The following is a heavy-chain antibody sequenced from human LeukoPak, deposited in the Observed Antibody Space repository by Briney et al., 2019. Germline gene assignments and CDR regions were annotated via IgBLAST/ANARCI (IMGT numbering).Heavy chain of an antibody. Sequence: ASVKVSCKASGYTFTGYYMHWVRQAPGQGLEWMGWISPNTGGTNYAQKFQGRVTMTRDTSISTAYMELSRLRSDDTVVYYCARDGGTQQWLVTYYYYYMDIWGKGTTVTVSS. J-gene: IGHJ6*03. CDR2: ISPNTGGT. CDR3: ARDGGTQQWLVTYYYYYMDI. CDR1: GYTFTGYY. D-gene: IGHD6-19*01. V-gene: IGHV1-2*02.